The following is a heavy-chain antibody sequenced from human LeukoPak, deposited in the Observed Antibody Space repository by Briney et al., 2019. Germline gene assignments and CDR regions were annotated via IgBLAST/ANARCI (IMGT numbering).Heavy chain of an antibody. CDR3: ARQQRIRHCSEGVCTEGYYFDS. V-gene: IGHV3-23*01. CDR2: LSRGGSTT. CDR1: GFAFNMFA. Sequence: GGSLRLSCAGTGFAFNMFAIDWVRQAPGKGLEWVSGLSRGGSTTNYADSVKGRFTISRDKSQNSVFLQLNSLRPEDTAVYYCARQQRIRHCSEGVCTEGYYFDSWGQGPLVTVSS. D-gene: IGHD2-15*01. J-gene: IGHJ4*02.